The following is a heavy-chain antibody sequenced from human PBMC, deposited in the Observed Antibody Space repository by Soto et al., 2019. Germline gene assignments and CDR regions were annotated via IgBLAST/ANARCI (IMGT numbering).Heavy chain of an antibody. J-gene: IGHJ5*02. V-gene: IGHV4-61*01. Sequence: SETLSLTCSVSGDSVSIGSYYWSWFRQPPGKGLEWIGYIFYSGNTNYNPSLQSRVTISVDTSKNQFSLKLRSVTAADTAMYYCARHYSGSYYSHWFDPWGQGTLVTVSS. CDR1: GDSVSIGSYY. D-gene: IGHD1-26*01. CDR2: IFYSGNT. CDR3: ARHYSGSYYSHWFDP.